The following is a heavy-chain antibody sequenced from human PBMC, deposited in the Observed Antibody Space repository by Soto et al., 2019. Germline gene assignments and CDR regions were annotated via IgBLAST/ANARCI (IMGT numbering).Heavy chain of an antibody. Sequence: GGSLRLSCAASGFTFSSYAMSWVRQAPGKGLEWVSAISGSGYSTYYADSVKGRFTISRDNSKNTLYVQMNSLRAEDTAVYYCAKVVTQSSYQYYYGLDVWGKGTTVTVSS. V-gene: IGHV3-23*01. CDR2: ISGSGYST. D-gene: IGHD2-21*01. CDR1: GFTFSSYA. J-gene: IGHJ6*04. CDR3: AKVVTQSSYQYYYGLDV.